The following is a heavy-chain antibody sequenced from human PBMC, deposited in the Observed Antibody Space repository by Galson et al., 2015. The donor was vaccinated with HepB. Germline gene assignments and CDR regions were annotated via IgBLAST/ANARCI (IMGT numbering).Heavy chain of an antibody. V-gene: IGHV3-72*01. D-gene: IGHD5-18*01. Sequence: SLRLSCAASGFTFSDHYMDWVRQAPGKGLEWVGRIRNKADRYTTDYAASVKGRFTISRDDTTNSLYVQMDSQKSEDTAVYYCVRDTRYGLDYWGQGTLVTVSS. CDR2: IRNKADRYTT. CDR1: GFTFSDHY. CDR3: VRDTRYGLDY. J-gene: IGHJ4*02.